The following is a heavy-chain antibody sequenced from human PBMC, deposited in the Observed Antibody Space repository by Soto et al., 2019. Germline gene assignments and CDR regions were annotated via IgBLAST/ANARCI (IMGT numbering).Heavy chain of an antibody. CDR3: VKDAARTSGWYYFDN. CDR2: MSTRGAER. D-gene: IGHD6-19*01. J-gene: IGHJ4*02. V-gene: IGHV3-23*01. Sequence: SGGSRRHSCVASGFTFRTYGMGGVRQAPGKGLDWVSVMSTRGAERCYADSVNGRFTLWRDKFEKTRYWRMTSLIAEDTAVYYCVKDAARTSGWYYFDNWGQGALVTVSS. CDR1: GFTFRTYG.